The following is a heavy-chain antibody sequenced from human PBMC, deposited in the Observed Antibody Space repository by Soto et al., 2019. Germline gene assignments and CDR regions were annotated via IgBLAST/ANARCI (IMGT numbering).Heavy chain of an antibody. CDR3: VKGSSAGRPYYFDY. CDR2: VSCDGTNK. D-gene: IGHD6-13*01. J-gene: IGHJ4*02. V-gene: IGHV3-30-3*02. CDR1: AFMFSSFA. Sequence: PGGSLRLSCAASAFMFSSFAMHWVRQAPGEGLEWISFVSCDGTNKYFADSVKGRLTISRDNSKNTLSLQMNSLRAEDTALYYCVKGSSAGRPYYFDYWGQGAQVTVSS.